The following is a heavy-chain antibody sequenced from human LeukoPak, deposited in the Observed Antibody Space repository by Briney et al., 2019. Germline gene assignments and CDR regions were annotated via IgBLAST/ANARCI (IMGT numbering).Heavy chain of an antibody. J-gene: IGHJ4*02. CDR1: GFSFSRHG. CDR2: IWYDGSHQ. D-gene: IGHD2-15*01. V-gene: IGHV3-33*06. CDR3: AKDKDTPATAQPQRGYFES. Sequence: GGSLRLSCVASGFSFSRHGMHWVRQAPGKGLEWVAVIWYDGSHQYYADSVKGRFTISRDNSKNTLDLQMNSLRVEDTAVYFCAKDKDTPATAQPQRGYFESWGPGTLVTASS.